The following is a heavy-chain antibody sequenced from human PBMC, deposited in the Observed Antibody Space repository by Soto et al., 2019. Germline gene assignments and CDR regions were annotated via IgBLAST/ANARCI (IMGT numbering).Heavy chain of an antibody. CDR2: INHSGST. V-gene: IGHV4-34*01. D-gene: IGHD3-22*01. CDR1: GGSFSGYY. CDR3: ARGPGDSSGSYYFDY. J-gene: IGHJ4*02. Sequence: PSETLSLTCAVYGGSFSGYYWSWIRQPPGKGLEWIGEINHSGSTNYNPSLKSRVTISVDTSKNQFSLKLNSVTAADTAVYYCARGPGDSSGSYYFDYWGQGTLVTVSS.